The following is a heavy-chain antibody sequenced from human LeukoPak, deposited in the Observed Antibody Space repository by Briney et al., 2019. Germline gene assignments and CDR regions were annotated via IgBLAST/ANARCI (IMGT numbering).Heavy chain of an antibody. V-gene: IGHV3-23*01. D-gene: IGHD7-27*01. J-gene: IGHJ4*02. CDR1: GFTFSSYT. CDR3: AKDGGLWVSAHWGDS. CDR2: ITTSDGNT. Sequence: GGSLRLSCAASGFTFSSYTMSWVRQAPGKGLEWVSTITTSDGNTYCADSVKGRFTVSRDNSKNTLFPQMNSLRAEDTAVYYCAKDGGLWVSAHWGDSWGRGTLVTVSS.